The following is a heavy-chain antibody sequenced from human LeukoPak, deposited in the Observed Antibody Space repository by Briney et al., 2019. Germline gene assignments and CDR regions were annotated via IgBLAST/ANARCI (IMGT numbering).Heavy chain of an antibody. CDR1: GGSFSDYY. J-gene: IGHJ4*02. CDR3: ARQVPWWLAFDY. V-gene: IGHV4-34*01. Sequence: PSETLSLTCAVYGGSFSDYYWSWIRQPPGKGLEWIGEINHSGSTNYNPSLKSRVTISIDTSKNQFSLKLSAVTAADTAVYYCARQVPWWLAFDYWGQGTLVTVSS. D-gene: IGHD6-19*01. CDR2: INHSGST.